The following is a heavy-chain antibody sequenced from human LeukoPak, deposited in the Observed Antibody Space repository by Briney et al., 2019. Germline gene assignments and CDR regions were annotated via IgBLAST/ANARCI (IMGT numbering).Heavy chain of an antibody. CDR1: GYRFTSYW. CDR3: ARVYSSSWYPPLFSN. J-gene: IGHJ4*02. D-gene: IGHD6-13*01. Sequence: GESLKISCKGSGYRFTSYWIGWVRQMPGEGLDWMGIIYPGDSDTRYSPSFQGQVTISADKSISTAYLQWSSLKASDTAMYYCARVYSSSWYPPLFSNWGQGTLVTVSS. CDR2: IYPGDSDT. V-gene: IGHV5-51*01.